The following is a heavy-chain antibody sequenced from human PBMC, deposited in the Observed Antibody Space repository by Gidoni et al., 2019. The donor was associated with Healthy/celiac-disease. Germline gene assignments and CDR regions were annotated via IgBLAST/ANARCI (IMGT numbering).Heavy chain of an antibody. CDR1: GFTFSSYS. CDR2: ISSSSSYI. D-gene: IGHD6-13*01. CDR3: ARVAAAVKPSYGMDV. J-gene: IGHJ6*02. Sequence: EVQLVESGGGLVKPGGSLRLSCAASGFTFSSYSMNWVRQAPGKGLEWVSSISSSSSYIYYADSVKGRFTISRDNAKNSLYLQMNSLRAEDTAVYYCARVAAAVKPSYGMDVWGQGTTVTVSS. V-gene: IGHV3-21*01.